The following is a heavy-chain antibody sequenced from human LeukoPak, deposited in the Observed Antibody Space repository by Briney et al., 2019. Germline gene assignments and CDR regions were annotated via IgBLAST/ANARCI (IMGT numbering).Heavy chain of an antibody. V-gene: IGHV3-33*06. D-gene: IGHD3-10*01. CDR3: AKDSSGSGSYYMDY. Sequence: GGSLRLSCAASGFTFSSYGMHWVRQAPGKGLEWVAVIWYDGSNKYYADSVKGRFTISRDNSKNTLYLQMNSLRAEDTAVYYCAKDSSGSGSYYMDYWGQGTLVTVSS. CDR2: IWYDGSNK. CDR1: GFTFSSYG. J-gene: IGHJ4*02.